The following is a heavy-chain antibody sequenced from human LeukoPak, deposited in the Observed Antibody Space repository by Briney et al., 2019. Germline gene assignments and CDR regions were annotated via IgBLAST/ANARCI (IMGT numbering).Heavy chain of an antibody. J-gene: IGHJ4*02. CDR1: GGSFSGYY. Sequence: PSETQSLTCAVYGGSFSGYYWSWIRQPPGKGLEWIGEINHSGSTNYNPSLKSRVTISVDTSKNQFSLKLSSVTAADTAVYYCARGVTMVRGATRFDYWGQGTLVTVSS. CDR3: ARGVTMVRGATRFDY. V-gene: IGHV4-34*01. D-gene: IGHD3-10*01. CDR2: INHSGST.